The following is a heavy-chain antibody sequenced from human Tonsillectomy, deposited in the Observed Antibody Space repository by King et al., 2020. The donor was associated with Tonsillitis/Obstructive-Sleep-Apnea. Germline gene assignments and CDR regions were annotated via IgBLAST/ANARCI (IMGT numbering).Heavy chain of an antibody. J-gene: IGHJ6*03. CDR2: INPNSGGT. CDR3: ARSVIGDDVLGGYWGAGGYYYYYMDV. V-gene: IGHV1-2*02. Sequence: QLVQSGAEVKKPGASVKVSCKASGYTFSGYYMHWVRQAPGQGLEWMGWINPNSGGTNYAQKFQGRVTMTRDTSISTAYMELSRLRSEDTAVYYCARSVIGDDVLGGYWGAGGYYYYYMDVWGKGTPVTVSS. D-gene: IGHD3-3*01. CDR1: GYTFSGYY.